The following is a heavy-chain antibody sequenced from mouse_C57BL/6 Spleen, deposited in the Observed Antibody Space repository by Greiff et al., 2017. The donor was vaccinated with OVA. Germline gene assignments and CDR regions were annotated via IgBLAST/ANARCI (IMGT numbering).Heavy chain of an antibody. CDR2: IDPSDSYT. V-gene: IGHV1-69*01. CDR1: GYTFTSYW. J-gene: IGHJ2*01. Sequence: QVQLKQPGAELVMPGASVKLSCKASGYTFTSYWMHWVKQRPGQGLEWIGEIDPSDSYTNYNQKFKGKSTLTVDKSSSTAYMQLSSLTSEDSAVYYCAIYGSIPYYFDYWGQGTTLTVSS. CDR3: AIYGSIPYYFDY. D-gene: IGHD1-1*01.